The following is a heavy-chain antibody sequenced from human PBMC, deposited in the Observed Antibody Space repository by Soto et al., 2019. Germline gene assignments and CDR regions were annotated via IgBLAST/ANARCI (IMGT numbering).Heavy chain of an antibody. J-gene: IGHJ6*02. CDR2: ISYDGSNK. Sequence: GGSLRLSCAASGFTFSSYGMHWVRQAPGKGLEWVAVISYDGSNKYYADSVKGRFTISRDNSKNTLYLQMNSLRAEDTAVYYCAKDLMAPYYDFWSGYPTWYYYGMDVWGQGTTVTVSS. D-gene: IGHD3-3*01. CDR1: GFTFSSYG. V-gene: IGHV3-30*18. CDR3: AKDLMAPYYDFWSGYPTWYYYGMDV.